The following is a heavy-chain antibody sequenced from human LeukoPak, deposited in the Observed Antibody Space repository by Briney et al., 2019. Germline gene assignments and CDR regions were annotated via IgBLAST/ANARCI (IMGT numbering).Heavy chain of an antibody. J-gene: IGHJ4*02. Sequence: KGGESLKISCKGSGYSFTSYWIGWVRQMPGKGLEWMGIIYPGDSDTRYSPSFQGQVTISADKSISTAYLQWSSLKASDTAMYYCARHLTAQGAARPYYFDYWGQGTLVTVSS. CDR3: ARHLTAQGAARPYYFDY. CDR1: GYSFTSYW. V-gene: IGHV5-51*01. D-gene: IGHD6-6*01. CDR2: IYPGDSDT.